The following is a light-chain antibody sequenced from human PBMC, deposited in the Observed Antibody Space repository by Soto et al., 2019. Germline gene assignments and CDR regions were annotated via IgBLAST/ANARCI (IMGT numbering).Light chain of an antibody. Sequence: DIQMTQSPSTLSGSVGDRVTITCRASQTISSWLAWYQQKPGKAPKLLIYKASTLKSGVPSRFSGSGSGTEFTLTISSLQPGDYATYYCQHYNSYPWTFGQGTTGDIK. CDR1: QTISSW. CDR2: KAS. V-gene: IGKV1-5*03. CDR3: QHYNSYPWT. J-gene: IGKJ1*01.